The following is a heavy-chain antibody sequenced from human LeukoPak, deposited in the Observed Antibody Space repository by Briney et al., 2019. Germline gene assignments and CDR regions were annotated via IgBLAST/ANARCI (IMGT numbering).Heavy chain of an antibody. CDR2: IRSRNEGETA. V-gene: IGHV3-15*01. CDR3: NTDINTIYDNVY. CDR1: GLSFSGAW. Sequence: GGSLRLSCAASGLSFSGAWMTWVRQCPGKGLEWVGLIRSRNEGETAAYAAPVRGRFIISRDDSRKPIYLQMNSLKTEDTAVYYCNTDINTIYDNVYWGQGTLVTVSS. J-gene: IGHJ4*02. D-gene: IGHD3-9*01.